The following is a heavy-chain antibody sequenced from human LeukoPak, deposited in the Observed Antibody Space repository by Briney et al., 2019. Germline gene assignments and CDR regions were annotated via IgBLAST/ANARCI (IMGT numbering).Heavy chain of an antibody. CDR2: ISGSGGST. CDR1: GFTFSSYA. D-gene: IGHD2-2*01. CDR3: ARGGVVVPAQYYYYGMDV. J-gene: IGHJ6*02. V-gene: IGHV3-23*01. Sequence: PGGSLRLSCAASGFTFSSYAMSWVRQAPGKGLEWVSAISGSGGSTYYADSVKGRFTISRDNSKNTLYLQMNSLRVEDTAVYYCARGGVVVPAQYYYYGMDVWGQGTTVIVSS.